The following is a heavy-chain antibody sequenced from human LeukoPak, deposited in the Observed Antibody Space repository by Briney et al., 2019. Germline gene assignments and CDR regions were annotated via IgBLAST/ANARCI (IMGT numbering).Heavy chain of an antibody. Sequence: GGSLRISCAASGFTFSTYWMSWVRQAPGNGLEWVSAISGSGGSTYYADSVKGRFTISRDNSKNTLYLQMNSLRAEDTAVYYCAKDQNYGSGSYYEGENWFDPWGQGTLVTVSS. CDR1: GFTFSTYW. V-gene: IGHV3-23*01. CDR2: ISGSGGST. J-gene: IGHJ5*02. D-gene: IGHD3-10*01. CDR3: AKDQNYGSGSYYEGENWFDP.